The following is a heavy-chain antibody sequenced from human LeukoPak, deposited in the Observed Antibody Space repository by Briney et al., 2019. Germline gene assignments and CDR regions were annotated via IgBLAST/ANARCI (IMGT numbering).Heavy chain of an antibody. CDR1: GFTFSSYA. CDR2: IYSDNT. V-gene: IGHV3-53*01. J-gene: IGHJ4*02. CDR3: ARRAGAYSHPYDY. Sequence: GGSLRLSCAASGFTFSSYAMSWVRQAPGKGLEWVSFIYSDNTHYSDSVKGRFTISRDNSKNTLYLQMKSLRAEDMAVYYCARRAGAYSHPYDYWGQGTLVTVSS. D-gene: IGHD4/OR15-4a*01.